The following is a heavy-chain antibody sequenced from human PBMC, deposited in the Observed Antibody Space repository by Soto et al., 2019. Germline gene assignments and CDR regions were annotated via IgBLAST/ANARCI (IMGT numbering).Heavy chain of an antibody. J-gene: IGHJ6*02. CDR2: INQSGST. V-gene: IGHV4-34*01. CDR3: AKFKNHYYYGLDF. Sequence: PXETLSIPWAVYGGSFSAYYWSWIRQPPGKGLEWIGAINQSGSTNYNPSLRSRVTISVDTSKNHFSLNLTSVTAADTAVYYCAKFKNHYYYGLDFWGQGTTVTVSS. CDR1: GGSFSAYY.